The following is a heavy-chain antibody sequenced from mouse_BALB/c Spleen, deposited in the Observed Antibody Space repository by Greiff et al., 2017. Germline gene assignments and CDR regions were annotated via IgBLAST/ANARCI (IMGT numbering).Heavy chain of an antibody. J-gene: IGHJ3*01. CDR2: IDPSDSYT. V-gene: IGHV1-69*02. CDR1: GYTFTSYW. CDR3: ARRYYRYDGFAY. Sequence: VKLQQPGAELVKPGASVKLSCKASGYTFTSYWMHWVKQRPGQGLEWIGEIDPSDSYTNYNQKFKGKATLTVDKSSSTAYMQLSSLTSEDSAVYYCARRYYRYDGFAYWGQGTLVTVSA. D-gene: IGHD2-14*01.